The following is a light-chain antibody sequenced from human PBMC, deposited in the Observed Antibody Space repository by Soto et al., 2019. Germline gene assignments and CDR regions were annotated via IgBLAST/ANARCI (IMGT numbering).Light chain of an antibody. CDR3: QQSYSTPPWP. CDR1: QSISSY. CDR2: AAS. Sequence: DIQMTQSPSSLSASVGDRVTITCRASQSISSYLNWYQQKPGKAPKLLLYAASSLQSGVPSRFSGSGSGTDFTLSISSLQPEDFATYYCQQSYSTPPWPFGQGTKVEIK. V-gene: IGKV1-39*01. J-gene: IGKJ1*01.